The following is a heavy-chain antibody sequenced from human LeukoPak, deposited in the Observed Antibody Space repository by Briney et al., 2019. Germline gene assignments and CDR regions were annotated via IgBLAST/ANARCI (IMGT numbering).Heavy chain of an antibody. CDR2: LSFIDDST. CDR1: GSTLRNNI. D-gene: IGHD2-2*01. V-gene: IGHV3-23*01. Sequence: GGSLRLSCRASGSTLRNNIMTGVRQARGKGVEWVSSLSFIDDSTYYADSVKGRFTISRDTSKNTLFLQMNSLIPEDTGVYYCGREGYTSGYAGAFDNWGQGTMVTVSS. J-gene: IGHJ3*02. CDR3: GREGYTSGYAGAFDN.